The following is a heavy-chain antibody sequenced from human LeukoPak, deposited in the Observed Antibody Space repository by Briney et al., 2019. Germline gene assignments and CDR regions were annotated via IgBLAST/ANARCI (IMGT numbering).Heavy chain of an antibody. V-gene: IGHV3-53*01. CDR3: TRDEDYYDSSGPDV. Sequence: PGGSLRLSCAASGFTVSCNYMSWVRQAPGKGLEWVSVIYSDDRTYYADSVKGRFTISRDNSRNTLYLQMNSLRAEDTAVYYCTRDEDYYDSSGPDVWGKGTTVTVSS. CDR1: GFTVSCNY. D-gene: IGHD3-22*01. CDR2: IYSDDRT. J-gene: IGHJ6*04.